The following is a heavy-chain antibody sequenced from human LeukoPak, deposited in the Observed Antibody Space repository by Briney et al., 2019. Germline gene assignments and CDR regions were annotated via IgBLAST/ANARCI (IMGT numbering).Heavy chain of an antibody. CDR1: GSISCYY. CDR3: ARQKCTSASCLTKNAFDI. CDR2: IYTSGST. Sequence: KTSETLSLTCTVSGSISCYYWSWIRPPPGKGLEWIGYIYTSGSTNYNPSLESRVTISVDMSKNQFSLDLSSVTAADTAVYYCARQKCTSASCLTKNAFDIWGQGTMVTVSS. J-gene: IGHJ3*02. V-gene: IGHV4-4*09. D-gene: IGHD2-2*01.